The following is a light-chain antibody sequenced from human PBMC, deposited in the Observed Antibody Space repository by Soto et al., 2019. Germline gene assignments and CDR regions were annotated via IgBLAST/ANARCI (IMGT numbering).Light chain of an antibody. CDR2: DVS. CDR1: SSDVGGYNY. V-gene: IGLV2-11*01. CDR3: CSYAGSYTGV. Sequence: QSALTQPRSVSGSPGQSVTISCTGTSSDVGGYNYVSWYQQHPGKAPKLMIYDVSKRPSGVPDRFSGSKSGSTASLTISGLQAEDEGDYYCCSYAGSYTGVFGTGTKLTVL. J-gene: IGLJ1*01.